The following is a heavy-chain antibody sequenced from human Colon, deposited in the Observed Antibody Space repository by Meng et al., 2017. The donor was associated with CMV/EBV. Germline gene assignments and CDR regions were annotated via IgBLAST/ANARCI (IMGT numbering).Heavy chain of an antibody. J-gene: IGHJ1*01. D-gene: IGHD6-13*01. V-gene: IGHV4-59*01. CDR1: GGSISSYC. CDR2: MCYSGDT. Sequence: RLQGSGPGLVKPPETLSLTCTVSGGSISSYCWSWIRQPPGKGLEWIGYMCYSGDTNYNPSLRSRVTISGDTSKNPFSLKLNSVTAADTAVYYCALRGSAAGTFQHWGQGTLVTVSS. CDR3: ALRGSAAGTFQH.